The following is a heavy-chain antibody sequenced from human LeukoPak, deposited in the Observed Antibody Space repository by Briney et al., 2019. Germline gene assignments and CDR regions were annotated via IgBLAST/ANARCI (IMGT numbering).Heavy chain of an antibody. J-gene: IGHJ6*04. V-gene: IGHV3-30*04. CDR2: ISYDGSNK. D-gene: IGHD3-10*02. CDR1: GFTFSSYA. CDR3: AELGITMIGGV. Sequence: SGGSLRLSCAASGFTFSSYAMHWVRQAPGKVLEWVAVISYDGSNKYYADSAKGRFTISRDNAKNSLYLQMNSLRAEDTAVYYCAELGITMIGGVWGKGTTVTVSS.